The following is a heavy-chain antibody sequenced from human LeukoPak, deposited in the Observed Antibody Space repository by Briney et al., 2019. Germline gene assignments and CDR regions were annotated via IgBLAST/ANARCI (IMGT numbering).Heavy chain of an antibody. D-gene: IGHD2-2*02. CDR1: GGTFSSYA. CDR3: ARGNPRYCSSTSCYTAVDYYYYYMDV. J-gene: IGHJ6*03. V-gene: IGHV1-69*05. CDR2: IIPIFGTA. Sequence: SVKVSCKASGGTFSSYAISWVRQAPGQGLEWIGGIIPIFGTANYAQKFQGRVTITTDESTSTAYMELSSLRSEDTAAYYCARGNPRYCSSTSCYTAVDYYYYYMDVWGKGTTVTVSS.